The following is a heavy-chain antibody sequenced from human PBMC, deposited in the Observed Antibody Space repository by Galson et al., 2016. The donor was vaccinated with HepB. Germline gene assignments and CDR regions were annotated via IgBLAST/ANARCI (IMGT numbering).Heavy chain of an antibody. CDR1: GYPVSNSH. D-gene: IGHD3-16*02. J-gene: IGHJ2*01. Sequence: VKVSCTASGYPVSNSHLHWVRQAPGQGLEWMGLINPTDGTINYSQKFQGRVHMTRDTSTNTVYMDLSSLRFEDTAVYFCAREAGRLGELSLYRRYFDLWGRGTLVTVSS. CDR3: AREAGRLGELSLYRRYFDL. V-gene: IGHV1-46*01. CDR2: INPTDGTI.